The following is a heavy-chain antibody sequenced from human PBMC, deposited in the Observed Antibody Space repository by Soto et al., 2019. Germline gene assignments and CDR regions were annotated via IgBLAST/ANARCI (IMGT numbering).Heavy chain of an antibody. CDR1: GDSIISSDFY. V-gene: IGHV4-39*01. CDR3: ARHSLALRKNNWFDP. CDR2: IFYLGPS. Sequence: SETLSLTCTVSGDSIISSDFYWGWVRQPPGKGLEWIGSIFYLGPSYYNPSLKSRVTMSVDTSKNQFSLRLRSVTAADTALYFCARHSLALRKNNWFDPWGQGIMVTVSS. J-gene: IGHJ5*02. D-gene: IGHD3-3*02.